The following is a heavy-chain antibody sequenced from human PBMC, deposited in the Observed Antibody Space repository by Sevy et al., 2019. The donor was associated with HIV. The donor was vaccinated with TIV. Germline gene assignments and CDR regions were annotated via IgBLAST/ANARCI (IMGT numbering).Heavy chain of an antibody. J-gene: IGHJ4*02. CDR1: GFTFGDYC. Sequence: GGSLRLSCTASGFTFGDYCMSWVRQAPGKGLEWIAFLKSDVYGGTVDHAASVRGRFVISRDDSKTNAYLQMNDLKTEDQGVYYCTRWKAAQSIFDYWGQGALVTVSS. D-gene: IGHD6-13*01. CDR3: TRWKAAQSIFDY. V-gene: IGHV3-49*04. CDR2: LKSDVYGGTV.